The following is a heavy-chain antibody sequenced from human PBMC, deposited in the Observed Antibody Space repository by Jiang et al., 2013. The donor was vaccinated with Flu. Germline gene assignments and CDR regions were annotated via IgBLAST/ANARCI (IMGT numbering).Heavy chain of an antibody. V-gene: IGHV4-4*07. Sequence: LLKPSETLSLTCAVSGDSISGYYWGWIRQPAGKGLEWVGRIHSSGSTHYKTSLKSRVTMSIDTSENQFSLKLSSVTAADTALYYCARRSNDYYGYYDYWGQGILVTVSS. J-gene: IGHJ4*02. D-gene: IGHD3-3*01. CDR2: IHSSGST. CDR3: ARRSNDYYGYYDY. CDR1: GDSISGYY.